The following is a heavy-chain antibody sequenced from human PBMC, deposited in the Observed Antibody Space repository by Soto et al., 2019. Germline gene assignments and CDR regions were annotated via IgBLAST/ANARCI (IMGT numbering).Heavy chain of an antibody. V-gene: IGHV3-33*01. J-gene: IGHJ3*02. CDR3: ARSNWGSADYRYSNVGLDI. CDR2: IGNDGSNK. Sequence: QVQLVESGGGVVQPGRSLRLSCAASGFTFSNYGMHWVRQAPDKGLEWVAVIGNDGSNKYYVDSVKGRFTISRDQSKNTLYLQMDSLRAEDTAVYFCARSNWGSADYRYSNVGLDIWGQGTRVTVSS. D-gene: IGHD7-27*01. CDR1: GFTFSNYG.